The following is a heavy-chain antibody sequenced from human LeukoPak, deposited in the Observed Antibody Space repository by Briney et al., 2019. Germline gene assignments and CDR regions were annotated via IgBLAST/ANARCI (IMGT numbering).Heavy chain of an antibody. CDR1: GFTVSSNY. CDR2: IYSGGST. Sequence: GGSLRLSCAASGFTVSSNYMSWVRQAPGEGLEWVSVIYSGGSTYYADSVKGRFTISRDNSKNTLYLQMNSLRAKDTAVYYCARDKVYYYDSSGYSYYWYFDLWGRGALVTVSS. V-gene: IGHV3-66*01. CDR3: ARDKVYYYDSSGYSYYWYFDL. D-gene: IGHD3-22*01. J-gene: IGHJ2*01.